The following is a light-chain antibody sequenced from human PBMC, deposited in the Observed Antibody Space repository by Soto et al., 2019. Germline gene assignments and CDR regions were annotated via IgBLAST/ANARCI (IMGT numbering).Light chain of an antibody. Sequence: DIQMTQSPSSLSASVGDRVTITCRASQGISNYLAWYQQKPGRVPQLLIYAPSTLQSGVPCRFRGSGSGTDFTLTINSLQPEDVATYYCQRYNTAPQTFGQGTKVEIK. J-gene: IGKJ1*01. CDR1: QGISNY. V-gene: IGKV1-27*01. CDR3: QRYNTAPQT. CDR2: APS.